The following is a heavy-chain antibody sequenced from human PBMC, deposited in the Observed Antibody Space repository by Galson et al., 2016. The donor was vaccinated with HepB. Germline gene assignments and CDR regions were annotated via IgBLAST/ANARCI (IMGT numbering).Heavy chain of an antibody. CDR2: FYPGASDT. CDR1: GYTFPNYL. Sequence: QSGAEVKKPGESLKISCKGSGYTFPNYLIGWVRQLPGQGLEWMGFFYPGASDTRYSPSFQGQVTISADRSTNTAFLQWSSLKASDTAMYYCARGHDHSSTWPPFLDYWGQGTLVTVSS. J-gene: IGHJ4*02. V-gene: IGHV5-51*01. D-gene: IGHD6-13*01. CDR3: ARGHDHSSTWPPFLDY.